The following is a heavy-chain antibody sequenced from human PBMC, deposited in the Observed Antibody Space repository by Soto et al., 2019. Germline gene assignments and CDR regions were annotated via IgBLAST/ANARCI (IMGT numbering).Heavy chain of an antibody. Sequence: QVQLQQSGPGLVKPSQTLSLTCAVSGDSGSTNSAAWNGIRQSPSRGLEWLGRTYYRSKWYNDYAVSVTSRININADTSKNQISLQLNSVTPEDTAVYYCARAGPDYYYYGLDVWGQGTTVTVSS. V-gene: IGHV6-1*01. D-gene: IGHD3-10*01. J-gene: IGHJ6*02. CDR1: GDSGSTNSAA. CDR3: ARAGPDYYYYGLDV. CDR2: TYYRSKWYN.